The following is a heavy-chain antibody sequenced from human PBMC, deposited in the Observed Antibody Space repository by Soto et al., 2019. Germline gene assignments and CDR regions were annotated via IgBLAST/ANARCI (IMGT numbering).Heavy chain of an antibody. Sequence: SETLSLTCTASGGSISRSSFPWGWIRQPPGKGLEWIGYIYYSGSTYYNPSLKSRVTISVDTSKNQFSLKLSSVTAADTAVYYCARYKSNDYYGMDVWGQGTTVT. CDR1: GGSISRSSFP. CDR2: IYYSGST. CDR3: ARYKSNDYYGMDV. D-gene: IGHD1-20*01. V-gene: IGHV4-39*07. J-gene: IGHJ6*02.